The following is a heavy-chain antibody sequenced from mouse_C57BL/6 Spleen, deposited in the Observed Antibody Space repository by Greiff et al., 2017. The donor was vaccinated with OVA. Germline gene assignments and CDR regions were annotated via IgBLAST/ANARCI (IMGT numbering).Heavy chain of an antibody. J-gene: IGHJ4*01. CDR3: ARRGVSYAMDY. CDR1: GYTFTSYW. V-gene: IGHV1-59*01. Sequence: QVQLQQPGAELVRPGTSVKLSCKASGYTFTSYWMHWVKQRPGQGLEWIGVIDPSDSYTNYNQKFKGKATLTVDTASSTAYMQLSSLTSEDAAVYYWARRGVSYAMDYWGQGTSVTVSS. CDR2: IDPSDSYT.